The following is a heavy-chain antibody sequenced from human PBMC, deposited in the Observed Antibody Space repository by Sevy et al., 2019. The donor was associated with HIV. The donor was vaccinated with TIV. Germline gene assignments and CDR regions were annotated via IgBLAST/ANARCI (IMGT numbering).Heavy chain of an antibody. V-gene: IGHV3-74*01. J-gene: IGHJ4*02. Sequence: GGSLRLSCAASGFTFSSYWMHWVRQAPGKGLVWVSRINSDGSSTSYAVSVKGRFTISRDNAKNTLYLQMNSLRAEDTAVYYCARGGPNYYDNFDYWGQGTLVTVSS. CDR2: INSDGSST. CDR3: ARGGPNYYDNFDY. D-gene: IGHD3-22*01. CDR1: GFTFSSYW.